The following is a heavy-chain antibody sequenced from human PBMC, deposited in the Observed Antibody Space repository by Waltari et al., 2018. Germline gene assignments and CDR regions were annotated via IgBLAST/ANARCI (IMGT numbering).Heavy chain of an antibody. D-gene: IGHD3-22*01. CDR3: ARYPKVVITTAFYFDY. Sequence: EVQLVESGGGLVKPGGSLRLSCAASGFTFSSYSMNWVRQAPGKGLEWVSSITTSSTYIYYADSVKGPFTNSRNNAKNSLYLQMNSLRAEDTAVYYCARYPKVVITTAFYFDYWGQGTLVTVSS. V-gene: IGHV3-21*01. CDR1: GFTFSSYS. J-gene: IGHJ4*02. CDR2: ITTSSTYI.